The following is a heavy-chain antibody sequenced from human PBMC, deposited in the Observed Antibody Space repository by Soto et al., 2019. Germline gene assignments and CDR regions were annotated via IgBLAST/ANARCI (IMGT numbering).Heavy chain of an antibody. CDR2: ISAYNGNT. J-gene: IGHJ4*02. CDR3: AREVDGDYALDY. Sequence: ASVKVSCKASGGTFSTSTFTWVRQAPGQGLEWMGWISAYNGNTNYAQKLQGRVTMTTDTSTSTAYMELRSLRSDDTAVYYCAREVDGDYALDYWGQGTLVTVSS. CDR1: GGTFSTST. V-gene: IGHV1-18*04. D-gene: IGHD4-17*01.